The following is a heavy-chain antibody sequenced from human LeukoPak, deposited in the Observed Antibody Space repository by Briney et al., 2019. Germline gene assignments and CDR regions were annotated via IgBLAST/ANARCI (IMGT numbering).Heavy chain of an antibody. V-gene: IGHV3-74*01. CDR3: ARGLHWNDFNWFDS. Sequence: GGSLRLSCAASGFTFANFWMNWVRHTPGKGLTWVSRIQTDGSTRYAESVKGRFTISRDNAKNTVYLQMNTLSAEDTAIYYCARGLHWNDFNWFDSWGQGTLVTVSS. CDR2: IQTDGST. J-gene: IGHJ5*01. D-gene: IGHD1-1*01. CDR1: GFTFANFW.